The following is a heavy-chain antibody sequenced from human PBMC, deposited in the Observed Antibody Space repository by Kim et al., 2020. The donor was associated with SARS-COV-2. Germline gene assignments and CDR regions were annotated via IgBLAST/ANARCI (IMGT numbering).Heavy chain of an antibody. J-gene: IGHJ1*01. CDR2: INDSGSA. CDR1: GESFSGDY. D-gene: IGHD3-16*02. Sequence: SETLSLTCTVYGESFSGDYWNWSRQPPGTGLEWVGEINDSGSANYNPSLKSRVPISIYTSKNQFSLNLTSVTAAATAISYCASAKFRDFRSTIQHRGQGT. CDR3: ASAKFRDFRSTIQH. V-gene: IGHV4-34*01.